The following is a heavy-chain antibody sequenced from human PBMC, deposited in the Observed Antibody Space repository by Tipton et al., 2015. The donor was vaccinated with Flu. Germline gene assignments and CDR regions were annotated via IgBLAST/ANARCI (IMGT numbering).Heavy chain of an antibody. CDR1: GGSISRYY. Sequence: TLSLTCTVSGGSISRYYWSWIRQPAGKGLEWIGRIFTIGGTNYNPSLQSRVTMSVDTSKNQFSLKLSSATAADTAVYYCARDLRGYRGYTGGDAFDVWGQGTMVTVSS. V-gene: IGHV4-4*07. D-gene: IGHD5-12*01. CDR2: IFTIGGT. CDR3: ARDLRGYRGYTGGDAFDV. J-gene: IGHJ3*01.